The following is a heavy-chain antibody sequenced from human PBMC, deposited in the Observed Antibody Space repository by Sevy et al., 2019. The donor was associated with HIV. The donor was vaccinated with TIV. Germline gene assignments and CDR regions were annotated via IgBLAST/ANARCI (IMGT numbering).Heavy chain of an antibody. V-gene: IGHV3-7*01. J-gene: IGHJ6*02. D-gene: IGHD1-26*01. Sequence: GGSLRLSCAASGFTFSSYIFNWVRQAPGKGLEWVANIKQDGSEKYYVDSVKGRFTISRDNAKNSLYLQMNSLRAEDTAVYYCARSGGSYDYGMDVWGQGTTVTVSS. CDR2: IKQDGSEK. CDR3: ARSGGSYDYGMDV. CDR1: GFTFSSYI.